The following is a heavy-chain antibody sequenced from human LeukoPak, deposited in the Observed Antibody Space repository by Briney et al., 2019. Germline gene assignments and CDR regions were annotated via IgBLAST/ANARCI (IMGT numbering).Heavy chain of an antibody. CDR2: IYYSGST. D-gene: IGHD1-26*01. CDR1: GGSISSYY. V-gene: IGHV4-59*01. J-gene: IGHJ4*02. CDR3: ARMEWELLDY. Sequence: SETLSLTCTVSGGSISSYYWSWIRQPPGKGLEWIGYIYYSGSTNYNPSLKSRVTISVDTSKNQFSLKLCSVTAADTAVYYCARMEWELLDYWGQGTLVTVSS.